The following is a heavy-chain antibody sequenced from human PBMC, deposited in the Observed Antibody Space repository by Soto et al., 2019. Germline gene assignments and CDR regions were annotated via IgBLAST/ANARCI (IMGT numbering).Heavy chain of an antibody. CDR1: GYTFTSYG. D-gene: IGHD6-19*01. V-gene: IGHV1-18*04. CDR2: IIAYNGNT. J-gene: IGHJ1*01. Sequence: QVQLVQSGAEVKKPGASVKVSCKASGYTFTSYGISWVRQAPGQGLEWMGWIIAYNGNTNYAQKLQGRVTMTTDTSTSTAEVELRSLGADDREVYSFAILGGESGGWSAEYYEHWGQGTLVTVSA. CDR3: AILGGESGGWSAEYYEH.